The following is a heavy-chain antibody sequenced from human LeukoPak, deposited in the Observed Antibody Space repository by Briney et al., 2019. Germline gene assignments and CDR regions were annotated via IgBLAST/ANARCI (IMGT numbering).Heavy chain of an antibody. CDR3: ARDHVRYFDLLDY. Sequence: GGSLRLSCAASGFTFSSYSMNWVRQAPGKGLEWVSSISSSSSYIYYADSVKGRFTISRDNAKNSLCLQMNSLRAEDTAVYYCARDHVRYFDLLDYWGQGTLVTVSS. CDR1: GFTFSSYS. CDR2: ISSSSSYI. D-gene: IGHD3-9*01. V-gene: IGHV3-21*01. J-gene: IGHJ4*02.